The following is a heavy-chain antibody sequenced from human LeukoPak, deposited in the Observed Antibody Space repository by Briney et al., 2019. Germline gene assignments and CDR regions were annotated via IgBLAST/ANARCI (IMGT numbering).Heavy chain of an antibody. D-gene: IGHD4-17*01. CDR1: GFTFSSYA. CDR2: ISYDGSNK. V-gene: IGHV3-30-3*01. CDR3: ARAGGHDYGDYIDY. Sequence: GGSLRLSCAASGFTFSSYAMHWVRQAPGKGLEWVAVISYDGSNKYYADSVKGRFTISRDNSKNTLYLQMNSLRAEDTAVYYCARAGGHDYGDYIDYWGQGTLVTLSS. J-gene: IGHJ4*02.